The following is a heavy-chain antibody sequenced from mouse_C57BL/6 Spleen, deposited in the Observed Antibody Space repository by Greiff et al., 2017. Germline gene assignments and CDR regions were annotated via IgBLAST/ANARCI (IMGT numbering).Heavy chain of an antibody. CDR3: ARHEETSSYYYGSSHYAMDY. CDR1: GYTFTEYT. Sequence: QVQLQQSGAELVKPGASVKLSCKASGYTFTEYTIHWVKQRSGQGLEWIGWFYPGSGSIKYNEKFKDKATLTADKSSSTVYMELSRETSEDSAVYYCARHEETSSYYYGSSHYAMDYWGQGTSVTVSS. D-gene: IGHD1-1*01. J-gene: IGHJ4*01. V-gene: IGHV1-62-2*01. CDR2: FYPGSGSI.